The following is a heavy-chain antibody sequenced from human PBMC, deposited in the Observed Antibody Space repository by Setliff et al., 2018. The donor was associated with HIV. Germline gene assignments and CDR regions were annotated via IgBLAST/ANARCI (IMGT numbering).Heavy chain of an antibody. CDR3: ARVSDTGVDPQTHRDY. CDR1: GYTFTNYA. D-gene: IGHD2-21*01. V-gene: IGHV7-4-1*02. Sequence: ASVKVSCKTSGYTFTNYALNWVRQAPGQGLEWMGWINTNTGNPTYAQGFTGRFVFSLDTSVSTAYLQISSLKAEDSAIYYCARVSDTGVDPQTHRDYWGQGTPVPVSS. J-gene: IGHJ4*02. CDR2: INTNTGNP.